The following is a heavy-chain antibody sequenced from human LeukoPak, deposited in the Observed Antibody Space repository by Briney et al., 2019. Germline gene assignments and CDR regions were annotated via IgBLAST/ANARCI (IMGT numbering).Heavy chain of an antibody. J-gene: IGHJ4*02. CDR2: IIPIFGTA. Sequence: ASMKVSCKASGGTFSSYAISWVRQAPGQGLEWMGRIIPIFGTANYAQKFQGRVTITTDESTSTAYMELSSLRSEDTAVYYCAREIMASYSGSYYFDYWGQGTLVTVSS. V-gene: IGHV1-69*05. D-gene: IGHD1-26*01. CDR3: AREIMASYSGSYYFDY. CDR1: GGTFSSYA.